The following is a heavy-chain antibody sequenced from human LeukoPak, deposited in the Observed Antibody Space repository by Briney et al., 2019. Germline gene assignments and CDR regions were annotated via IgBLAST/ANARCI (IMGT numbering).Heavy chain of an antibody. Sequence: GGSLRLSCAASGFTFDGYAMHWVRQAPGKGLEWVSGISWNSGSIGYADSVKGQFTISRDNAKNTLYLQMNSLRAEDTAVYYCAILGYRIYDFWSGYVFDYWGQGTLVTVSS. CDR3: AILGYRIYDFWSGYVFDY. V-gene: IGHV3-9*01. CDR1: GFTFDGYA. D-gene: IGHD3-3*01. CDR2: ISWNSGSI. J-gene: IGHJ4*02.